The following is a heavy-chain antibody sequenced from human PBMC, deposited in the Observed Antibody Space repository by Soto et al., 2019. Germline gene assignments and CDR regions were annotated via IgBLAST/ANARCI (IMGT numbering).Heavy chain of an antibody. CDR2: IYPADSDT. CDR3: ARYWHSYSLNYYRGMDV. Sequence: PGESLKISCKGSGYNFATDWIGWVRQMPGKGLEWMGIIYPADSDTRYSPSSQGQVTISADKSISTAYLQWSSLKASDTAMYYCARYWHSYSLNYYRGMDVWGQGTTVTVPS. D-gene: IGHD5-18*01. J-gene: IGHJ6*02. V-gene: IGHV5-51*01. CDR1: GYNFATDW.